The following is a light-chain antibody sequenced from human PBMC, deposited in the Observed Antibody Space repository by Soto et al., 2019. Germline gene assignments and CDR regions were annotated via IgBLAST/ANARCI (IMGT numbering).Light chain of an antibody. CDR1: QSVSSN. J-gene: IGKJ1*01. CDR2: GAS. Sequence: EIVMTQSPATLSVSPLERSTLSCRASQSVSSNLAWYQQKPGQAPRLLIYGASSRATGIPDRFSGSGSGTDFTLTISRLEPEDFAVYYCQRYGSSLWTFGQGTKVDI. V-gene: IGKV3-20*01. CDR3: QRYGSSLWT.